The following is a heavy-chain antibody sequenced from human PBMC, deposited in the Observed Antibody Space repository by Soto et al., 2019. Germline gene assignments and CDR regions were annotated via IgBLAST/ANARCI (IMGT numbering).Heavy chain of an antibody. J-gene: IGHJ6*02. Sequence: VASVKVSCKASGGTFSSYAISWVRQAPGQGLEWMGRIIPILGIANYAQKFQGRVTMTTDTSTNTAYLDLWTLISDDTAVYYCARSWVTGKGGIDVWGQGTTVTV. CDR2: IIPILGIA. CDR1: GGTFSSYA. D-gene: IGHD3-16*01. V-gene: IGHV1-69*04. CDR3: ARSWVTGKGGIDV.